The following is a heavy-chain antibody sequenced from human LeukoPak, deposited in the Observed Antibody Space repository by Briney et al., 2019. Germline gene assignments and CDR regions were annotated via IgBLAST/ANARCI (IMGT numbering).Heavy chain of an antibody. Sequence: GESLKISCKGSGYSFTSYWISWVRQMPGKGLEWMGRIDPSDSYTNYSPSFQGHVTISADKSISTAYLQRSSLKASDTAMYYCARQGIVVADSFDPWGQGTLVTVSS. V-gene: IGHV5-10-1*01. CDR2: IDPSDSYT. CDR3: ARQGIVVADSFDP. CDR1: GYSFTSYW. D-gene: IGHD6-19*01. J-gene: IGHJ5*02.